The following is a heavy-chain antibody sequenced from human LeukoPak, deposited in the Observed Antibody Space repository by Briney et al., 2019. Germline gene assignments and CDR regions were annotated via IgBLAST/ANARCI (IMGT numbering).Heavy chain of an antibody. CDR3: ATDAPQAKYSSGWYYFDY. Sequence: GASVKVSCKATGYTFTTYGISWVRQAPGQGLEWMGWINTYNGNTNYAQKFQGRVTMTTDTSTSTAYMELRSLRSDDTAVYYCATDAPQAKYSSGWYYFDYWGQGTLVTVSS. CDR2: INTYNGNT. CDR1: GYTFTTYG. V-gene: IGHV1-18*01. J-gene: IGHJ4*02. D-gene: IGHD6-19*01.